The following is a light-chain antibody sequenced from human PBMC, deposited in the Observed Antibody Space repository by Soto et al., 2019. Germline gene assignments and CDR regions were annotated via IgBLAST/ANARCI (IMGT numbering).Light chain of an antibody. CDR1: QSISNW. CDR2: KTS. Sequence: DIQMTQSPSTLSASVGDRVTITCRASQSISNWLAWYQQKPGKAPKLLIYKTSNLDSGVPSRFSGSGSGTEFSLTISSLQPDDFATYYCQQYKSFSLTFGQGTKVDIK. V-gene: IGKV1-5*03. CDR3: QQYKSFSLT. J-gene: IGKJ1*01.